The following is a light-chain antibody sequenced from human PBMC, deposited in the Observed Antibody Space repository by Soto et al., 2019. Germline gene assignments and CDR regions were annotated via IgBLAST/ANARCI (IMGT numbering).Light chain of an antibody. J-gene: IGKJ5*01. CDR2: AAS. Sequence: DIQMTHSPSSLSASVGDRVTITCRASQSISSYLNWYQQKPGKAPKLLIYAASSLQSGVPSRFSGSGSGTDFTLTISSLQPEDFATYYCQKSYSTHITFGQGTQLEIK. CDR1: QSISSY. V-gene: IGKV1-39*01. CDR3: QKSYSTHIT.